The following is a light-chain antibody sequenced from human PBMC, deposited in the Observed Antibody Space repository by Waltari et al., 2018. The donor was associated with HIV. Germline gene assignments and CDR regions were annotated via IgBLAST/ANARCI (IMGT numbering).Light chain of an antibody. CDR1: ISNVGNNY. CDR2: EKK. Sequence: QSVLTQPPSVSAAPGQKVSISCSGGISNVGNNYVSWYHQLPGTAPKTHMYEKKKRTSGIPDRFSGSKSGTSATLDITGLQTGDEADYYGGTWDSSLSTYVFGSGTKVTAL. CDR3: GTWDSSLSTYV. J-gene: IGLJ1*01. V-gene: IGLV1-51*02.